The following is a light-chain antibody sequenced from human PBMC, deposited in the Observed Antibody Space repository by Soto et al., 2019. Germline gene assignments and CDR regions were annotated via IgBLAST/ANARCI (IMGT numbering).Light chain of an antibody. J-gene: IGLJ2*01. Sequence: QSALTQPASVSGSPGQSITISCTGTSSDGGSYNLVSWYQQHPGKAPKLMIYEVSKRPAGVSNRFSGSKSGNTASLTISGLQGEDEADYYCCSYAGSSPYVVFGGGTKLTVL. CDR2: EVS. CDR3: CSYAGSSPYVV. CDR1: SSDGGSYNL. V-gene: IGLV2-23*02.